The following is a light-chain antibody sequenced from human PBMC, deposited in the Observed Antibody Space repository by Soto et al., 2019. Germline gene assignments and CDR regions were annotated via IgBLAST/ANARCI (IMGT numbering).Light chain of an antibody. CDR3: QQYYSFPWT. CDR2: KAS. CDR1: QTISSW. V-gene: IGKV1-5*03. Sequence: DIQMTQSPSTLSGSVGDRVTITYRASQTISSWLAWYQQKPGKAPKLLIYKASTLKSGVPSRFSGSGSGTEFTLTISSLQPEDFATYYCQQYYSFPWTFGQGTKVDIK. J-gene: IGKJ1*01.